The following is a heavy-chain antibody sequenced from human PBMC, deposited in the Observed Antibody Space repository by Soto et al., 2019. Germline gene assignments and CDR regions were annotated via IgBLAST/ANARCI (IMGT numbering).Heavy chain of an antibody. J-gene: IGHJ4*02. CDR1: GGSISSGDYY. V-gene: IGHV4-30-4*01. Sequence: SETLSLTCTVSGGSISSGDYYWSWIRQPPGKGLEWIGYIYYSGSTYYNPSLKSRVTISVDTSKNQFSLKLSSVTAADTAVYYCARDSSVYGGSYFDYWGQGTLVTVSS. D-gene: IGHD2-15*01. CDR3: ARDSSVYGGSYFDY. CDR2: IYYSGST.